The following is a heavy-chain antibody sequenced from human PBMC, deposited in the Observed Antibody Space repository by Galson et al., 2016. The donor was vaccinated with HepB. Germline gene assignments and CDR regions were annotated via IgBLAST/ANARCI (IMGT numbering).Heavy chain of an antibody. Sequence: SLRLSCAASGSVFSNFGLSWVRQAPGKGLEWVASISTRRTTYYSDSVQGRFTIPRDNSNNTLYLQMNGLRAEDTAVYYCAKERLVRRIFDYWGQGILVTVSS. J-gene: IGHJ4*02. D-gene: IGHD1-1*01. CDR2: ISTRRTT. CDR1: GSVFSNFG. V-gene: IGHV3-23*01. CDR3: AKERLVRRIFDY.